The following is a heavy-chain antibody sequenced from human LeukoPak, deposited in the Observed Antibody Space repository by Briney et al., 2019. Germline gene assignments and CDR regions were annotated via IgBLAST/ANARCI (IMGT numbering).Heavy chain of an antibody. CDR3: ARDCSSTSCYRGGFDP. Sequence: GGSLRLSCAASGFTFSSYWMHRVRQAPGKGLVWVSRINNDGSITSYADSVKGRFTISRDNAKNTLSLQMNSLRAEDTAVYYCARDCSSTSCYRGGFDPWGQGTLVTVSS. V-gene: IGHV3-74*01. J-gene: IGHJ5*02. D-gene: IGHD2-2*02. CDR2: INNDGSIT. CDR1: GFTFSSYW.